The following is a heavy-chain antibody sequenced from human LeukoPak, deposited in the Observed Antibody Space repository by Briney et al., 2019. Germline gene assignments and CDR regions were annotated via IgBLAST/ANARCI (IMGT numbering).Heavy chain of an antibody. J-gene: IGHJ3*02. CDR1: GGTFSSYA. Sequence: SVKVSFKASGGTFSSYAISWVRQAPGQGLEWMGGIIPIFGTANYAQKFQGRVTITTDESTSTAYMELSSLRSEDTAVYYCTRVPHNWGFEAFDIWGQGTMVTVSS. CDR3: TRVPHNWGFEAFDI. V-gene: IGHV1-69*05. D-gene: IGHD7-27*01. CDR2: IIPIFGTA.